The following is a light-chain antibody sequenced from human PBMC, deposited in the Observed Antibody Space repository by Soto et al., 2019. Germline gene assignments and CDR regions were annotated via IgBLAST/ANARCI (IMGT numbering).Light chain of an antibody. J-gene: IGKJ1*01. CDR2: DTS. V-gene: IGKV3-15*01. CDR1: QSVSIK. CDR3: QQYGSSRT. Sequence: EIVLTQSPATLSSFPGDRVTLSCRASQSVSIKLAWYQQKPGQAPRLLIYDTSTRATGIPARFSGSGSGTEFTLTISSLQSEDFAVYYCQQYGSSRTFGQGTKVDIK.